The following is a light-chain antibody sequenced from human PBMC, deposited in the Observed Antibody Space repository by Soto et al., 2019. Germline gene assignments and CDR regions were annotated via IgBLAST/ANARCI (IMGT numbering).Light chain of an antibody. J-gene: IGLJ3*02. CDR2: STN. V-gene: IGLV8-61*01. CDR3: VLYMGSGIWV. Sequence: QTVVTQEPSLSVSPGGTVTLTCVLSSGSVSTSYYPSWFQQTPGQTPRTLIYSTNTRSSGVPDRFSGSILGNKAALTITGAQADDESDYYCVLYMGSGIWVFGGGTKLTVL. CDR1: SGSVSTSYY.